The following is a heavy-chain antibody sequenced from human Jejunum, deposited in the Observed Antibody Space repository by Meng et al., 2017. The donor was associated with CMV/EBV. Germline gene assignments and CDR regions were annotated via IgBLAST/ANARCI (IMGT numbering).Heavy chain of an antibody. CDR1: GVTSTCFW. D-gene: IGHD2-21*02. Sequence: SCVVSGVTSTCFWMSWFRQAPGQGLEWVANINQGGSERNYVDSVKGRFTISRDSAKNLMSLQMNSLRAEDTAVYYCAGGDGWHFDSWGQGTLVTVSS. CDR3: AGGDGWHFDS. V-gene: IGHV3-7*01. J-gene: IGHJ4*02. CDR2: INQGGSER.